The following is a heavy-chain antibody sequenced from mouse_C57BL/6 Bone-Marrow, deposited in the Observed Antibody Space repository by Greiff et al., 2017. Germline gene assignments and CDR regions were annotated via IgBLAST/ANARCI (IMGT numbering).Heavy chain of an antibody. CDR2: IYPGNSDT. Sequence: EVQLQQSGTVLARPGASVKMSCKTSGYTFTSYWMHWVQQRPGQGLEWIGAIYPGNSDTSYNQKFKGKAKLTAVTSASTAYMELSSLTNEDSAVYYCTRSRDGYYALYFDYWGQGTTLTVSS. V-gene: IGHV1-5*01. CDR3: TRSRDGYYALYFDY. CDR1: GYTFTSYW. J-gene: IGHJ2*01. D-gene: IGHD2-3*01.